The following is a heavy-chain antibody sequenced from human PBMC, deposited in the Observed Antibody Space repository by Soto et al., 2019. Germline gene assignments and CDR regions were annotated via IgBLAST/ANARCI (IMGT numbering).Heavy chain of an antibody. V-gene: IGHV1-69*08. Sequence: QVQLVQSGAEVKKPGSSMKVSCKASGGTFSSYTISWVRQAPGQGLEWMGRIIPILGIANYAQKFQGRVTITADKSTSTAYMELSSLRSEDTAVYYCARDLGQWIQLFTWGQGTLVTVSS. D-gene: IGHD5-18*01. J-gene: IGHJ5*02. CDR1: GGTFSSYT. CDR3: ARDLGQWIQLFT. CDR2: IIPILGIA.